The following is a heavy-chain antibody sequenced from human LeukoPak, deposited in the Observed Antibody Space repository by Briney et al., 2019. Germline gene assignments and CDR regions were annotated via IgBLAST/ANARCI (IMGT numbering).Heavy chain of an antibody. CDR2: TNPNSGGT. V-gene: IGHV1-2*02. J-gene: IGHJ1*01. CDR1: GYTFTGYY. D-gene: IGHD2-8*02. CDR3: ARLKGGVFLRRQYFQH. Sequence: ASVKVSCKASGYTFTGYYMHWVRQAPGQGLEWMGWTNPNSGGTNYAQKFQGRVTMTRDTSISTAYMELSRLRSDDTAVYYCARLKGGVFLRRQYFQHWGQGTLVTVSS.